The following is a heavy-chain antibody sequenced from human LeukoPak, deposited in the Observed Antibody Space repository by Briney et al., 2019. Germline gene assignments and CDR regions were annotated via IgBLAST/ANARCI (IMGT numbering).Heavy chain of an antibody. J-gene: IGHJ3*02. V-gene: IGHV5-51*01. CDR1: GSRFSNHW. D-gene: IGHD1-1*01. Sequence: PGQSLKISCKASGSRFSNHWIGWVRQKPGKGLEWMGIIYPGDSDTRYSPSFQGQVTISADKSISTAYLQWSSLKASDTAMYYCARRRTGVDAFDIWGQGTMVTVSS. CDR2: IYPGDSDT. CDR3: ARRRTGVDAFDI.